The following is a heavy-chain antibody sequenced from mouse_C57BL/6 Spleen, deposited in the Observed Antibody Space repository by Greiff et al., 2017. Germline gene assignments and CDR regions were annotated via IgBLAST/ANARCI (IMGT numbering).Heavy chain of an antibody. V-gene: IGHV1-82*01. CDR2: IYPGDGDT. CDR3: ARDYGSSYLFDD. Sequence: QVQLQQSGPELVKPGASVKISCKASGYAFSSSWMNWVKQRPGKGLEWIGRIYPGDGDTNYNGKLKGKATLATDKSSSTSYMQLSSLTSEDSAVYFCARDYGSSYLFDDWGNSTTLTVSS. J-gene: IGHJ2*01. CDR1: GYAFSSSW. D-gene: IGHD1-1*01.